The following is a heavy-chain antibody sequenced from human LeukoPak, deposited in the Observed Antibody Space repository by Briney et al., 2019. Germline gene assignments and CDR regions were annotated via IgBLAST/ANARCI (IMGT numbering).Heavy chain of an antibody. J-gene: IGHJ4*02. CDR1: GFTFSNYA. CDR2: ISSDGSTK. D-gene: IGHD3-22*01. CDR3: ARDPQDSSGCYSGPFDY. V-gene: IGHV3-30-3*01. Sequence: GRSLRLSCAAPGFTFSNYAIHWVRQAPGKGLEWVSLISSDGSTKYYADSVKGRFTISRDNSKNTLYLQMNSLRAEDTAVFYCARDPQDSSGCYSGPFDYWGQGTLVTVSS.